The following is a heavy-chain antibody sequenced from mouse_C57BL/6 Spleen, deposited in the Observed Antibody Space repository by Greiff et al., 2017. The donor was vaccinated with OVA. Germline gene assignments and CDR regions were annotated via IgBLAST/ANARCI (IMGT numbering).Heavy chain of an antibody. CDR3: ARGANYYGSRYYAMDY. V-gene: IGHV1-64*01. J-gene: IGHJ4*01. CDR1: GYTFTSYW. Sequence: VQLQQHGAELVKPGASVKLSCKASGYTFTSYWMHWVKQRPGQGLEWIGMIHPNSGSTNYNEKFKSKATLTVDKSSSTAYMQLSSLTSEDSAVYYCARGANYYGSRYYAMDYWGQGTSVTVSS. D-gene: IGHD1-1*01. CDR2: IHPNSGST.